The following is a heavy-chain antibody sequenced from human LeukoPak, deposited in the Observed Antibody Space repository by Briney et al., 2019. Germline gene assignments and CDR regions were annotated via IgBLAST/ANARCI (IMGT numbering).Heavy chain of an antibody. J-gene: IGHJ5*02. D-gene: IGHD6-19*01. V-gene: IGHV1-69*13. Sequence: SVKVSCKASGGTFSSYAINWVRQAPGQGLEWMGGIIPIFGTANYAQKFQGRVTITADESTSTAYMELSSLRSEDTAVYYCARPSSGWHNWFDPWGQGTLVTVSS. CDR1: GGTFSSYA. CDR3: ARPSSGWHNWFDP. CDR2: IIPIFGTA.